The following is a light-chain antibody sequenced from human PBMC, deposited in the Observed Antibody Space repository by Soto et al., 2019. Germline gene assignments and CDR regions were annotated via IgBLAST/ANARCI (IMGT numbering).Light chain of an antibody. J-gene: IGLJ3*02. Sequence: QTVVTQEPSLTVSPGGTVTLTCASSTGAVTSGYYPVWFQQRPGQEPTSLIPSTSIKHSWTPARFSGSLLGGKAALTLSAVQPEDEADYYCLLYYGGAQVFGGGTKLTFL. CDR3: LLYYGGAQV. CDR1: TGAVTSGYY. CDR2: STS. V-gene: IGLV7-43*01.